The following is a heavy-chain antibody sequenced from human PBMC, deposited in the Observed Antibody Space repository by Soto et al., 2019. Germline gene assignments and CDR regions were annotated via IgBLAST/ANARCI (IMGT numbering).Heavy chain of an antibody. J-gene: IGHJ4*02. D-gene: IGHD2-21*01. V-gene: IGHV4-30-2*06. CDR1: GDSLSSGGYY. CDR2: IYRSGTT. Sequence: PSETLSLTCSVSGDSLSSGGYYFNWSRQYPEKGLEWTGSIYRSGTTSYKPSLKSRVIMSADTSKNQFSLSLTSVTAADTAVYYCVQRSLLVAPTWGQGILVTVSS. CDR3: VQRSLLVAPT.